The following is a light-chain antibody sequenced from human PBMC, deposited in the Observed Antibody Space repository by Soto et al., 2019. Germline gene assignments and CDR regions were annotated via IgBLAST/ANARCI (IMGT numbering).Light chain of an antibody. CDR1: QSVSSSY. Sequence: EIVLKQSPGTLSLSPGERATLSCRASQSVSSSYLAWYQQKPGQAPRLLIYGASNRATGIPDRFSGSGSGTDFTLTISSLEPEDFAVYYCQQRSNWRATFGPGTKVDIK. J-gene: IGKJ3*01. V-gene: IGKV3D-20*02. CDR2: GAS. CDR3: QQRSNWRAT.